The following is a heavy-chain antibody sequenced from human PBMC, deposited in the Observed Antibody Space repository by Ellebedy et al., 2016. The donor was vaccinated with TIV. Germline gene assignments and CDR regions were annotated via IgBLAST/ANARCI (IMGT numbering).Heavy chain of an antibody. Sequence: SGPTLVKPTQTLTLTCTFSGFSLSTTGVGVGWIRQPPGKALEWLALIYWDDDKRYSPSLESRLTITKDTSKNKVVLTMTNMDPVDTATYYCVHNYGFLFFDFWGQGTLVTVSS. CDR3: VHNYGFLFFDF. V-gene: IGHV2-5*02. J-gene: IGHJ4*02. CDR2: IYWDDDK. CDR1: GFSLSTTGVG. D-gene: IGHD3-10*01.